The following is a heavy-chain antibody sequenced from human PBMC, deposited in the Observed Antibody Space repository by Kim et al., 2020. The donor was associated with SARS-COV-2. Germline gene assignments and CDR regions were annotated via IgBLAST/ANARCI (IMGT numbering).Heavy chain of an antibody. CDR1: GFTFSDYA. Sequence: GGSLRLSCAASGFTFSDYALSWVRQTPGKGLEWVSAISGSGGGTYYADSVKGRFTISRDNSKNTLYLQMNSLRAEDAAIYYCAKGNSGLTGAFDYWGQGT. V-gene: IGHV3-23*01. J-gene: IGHJ4*02. D-gene: IGHD1-1*01. CDR3: AKGNSGLTGAFDY. CDR2: ISGSGGGT.